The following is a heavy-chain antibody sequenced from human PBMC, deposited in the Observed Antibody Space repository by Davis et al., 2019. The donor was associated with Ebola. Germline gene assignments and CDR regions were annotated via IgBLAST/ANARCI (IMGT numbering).Heavy chain of an antibody. J-gene: IGHJ6*04. V-gene: IGHV6-1*01. D-gene: IGHD5-12*01. CDR2: TYYTSKWNS. CDR3: ARGWLRTGLDV. Sequence: HSQTLSLTCAISGDSVPGSSGAWNWIRQSPSRGLEWLGRTYYTSKWNSDYAVSVKSRITINPDTSKNQLSLQLNSVTPEDTAVYYCARGWLRTGLDVWGTGTTVTVSS. CDR1: GDSVPGSSGA.